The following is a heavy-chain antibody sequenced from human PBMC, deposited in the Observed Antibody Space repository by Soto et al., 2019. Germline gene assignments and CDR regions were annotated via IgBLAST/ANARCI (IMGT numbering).Heavy chain of an antibody. J-gene: IGHJ3*02. V-gene: IGHV4-59*01. D-gene: IGHD4-17*01. CDR2: IYYSGST. CDR3: ARDQAYGVGAFDI. Sequence: QVQLQESGPGLVKPSETLSLTCTVYGGSISSYYWSWIRQPPGKGLERIGYIYYSGSTNYNPSLKSRVTISVDTSKNQFSLKLSSVTAADTAVYYCARDQAYGVGAFDIWGQGTMVTVSS. CDR1: GGSISSYY.